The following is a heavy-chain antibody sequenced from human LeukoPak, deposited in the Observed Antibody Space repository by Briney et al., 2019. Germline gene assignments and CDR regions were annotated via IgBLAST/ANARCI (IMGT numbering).Heavy chain of an antibody. CDR1: GLTFGDYA. CDR2: IRSKAYGGTT. D-gene: IGHD4-23*01. V-gene: IGHV3-49*04. Sequence: GRSLRLSCTAPGLTFGDYAMSWVRQAPGKGLQWVGFIRSKAYGGTTEYAASVKGRFTISRDDSKSIAYLQMNSLKTEDTAVYYCTRLTVVTPTDSWGQGTLVTVSS. CDR3: TRLTVVTPTDS. J-gene: IGHJ4*02.